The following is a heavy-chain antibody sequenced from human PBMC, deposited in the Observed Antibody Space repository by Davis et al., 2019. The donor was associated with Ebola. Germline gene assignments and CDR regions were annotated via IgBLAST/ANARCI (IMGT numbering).Heavy chain of an antibody. CDR3: AREGAGIAVACMDV. V-gene: IGHV1-69*04. Sequence: AASVKVSCKASGGTFSSYAISWVRQAPGQGLEWMGRIIPILGIANYAQKFQGRVTITRDTSASTAYMELSSLRSEDTAVYYCAREGAGIAVACMDVWGQGTTVTVSS. CDR2: IIPILGIA. J-gene: IGHJ6*02. CDR1: GGTFSSYA. D-gene: IGHD6-19*01.